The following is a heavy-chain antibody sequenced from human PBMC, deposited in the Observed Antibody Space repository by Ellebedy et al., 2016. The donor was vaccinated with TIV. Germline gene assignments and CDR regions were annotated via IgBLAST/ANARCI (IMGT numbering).Heavy chain of an antibody. CDR1: GGTFSSYA. J-gene: IGHJ3*02. V-gene: IGHV1-69*13. CDR2: IIPIFGTA. Sequence: SVKVSCXASGGTFSSYAISWVRQAPGQGLEWMGGIIPIFGTANYAQKFQGRVTITADESTSTAYMELSSLRSEDTAVYYCARARVFSYDTSFDIWGQGTMVTVSS. CDR3: ARARVFSYDTSFDI. D-gene: IGHD3-9*01.